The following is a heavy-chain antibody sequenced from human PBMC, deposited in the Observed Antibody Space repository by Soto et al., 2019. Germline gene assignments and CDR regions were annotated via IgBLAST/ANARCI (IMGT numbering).Heavy chain of an antibody. CDR3: ARKGGIAARSLYYYYMDV. V-gene: IGHV4-59*01. CDR2: IYYSGST. D-gene: IGHD6-6*01. J-gene: IGHJ6*03. Sequence: SETLSLTCTLSGGSISSYYWSWLRQPPGKGLEWIGYIYYSGSTDYNPSLKSRVTISVDTSKNQFSLKLSSVTAADTAVYYCARKGGIAARSLYYYYMDVWGKGTTVTVSS. CDR1: GGSISSYY.